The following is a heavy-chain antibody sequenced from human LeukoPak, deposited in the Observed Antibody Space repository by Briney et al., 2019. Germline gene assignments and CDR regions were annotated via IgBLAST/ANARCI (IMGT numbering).Heavy chain of an antibody. D-gene: IGHD3-16*01. V-gene: IGHV3-9*01. Sequence: GGSLRLSCATSGFTFNNYALRWVRQAPGKGLEWVSGILSNSAAIGYGDSVKGRFTISRDAATNSLYLQMNSLKIEDTALYYCIADTAGDLAFWGQGTLVIVSS. CDR2: ILSNSAAI. CDR3: IADTAGDLAF. CDR1: GFTFNNYA. J-gene: IGHJ4*02.